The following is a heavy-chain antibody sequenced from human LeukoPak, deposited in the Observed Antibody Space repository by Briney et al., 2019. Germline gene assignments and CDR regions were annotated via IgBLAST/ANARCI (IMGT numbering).Heavy chain of an antibody. J-gene: IGHJ5*01. CDR1: GYTFTSYW. CDR2: IYPGDSDT. V-gene: IGHV5-51*01. D-gene: IGHD2-21*02. Sequence: GESLKISCQGSGYTFTSYWIGWVRQMPVKGLEWMGSIYPGDSDTKYSPSFQGQVTISVDKSTNTAYLQWKSLKASDTAMYYCARGDVVRGVSWFDSWGQGALVTVSS. CDR3: ARGDVVRGVSWFDS.